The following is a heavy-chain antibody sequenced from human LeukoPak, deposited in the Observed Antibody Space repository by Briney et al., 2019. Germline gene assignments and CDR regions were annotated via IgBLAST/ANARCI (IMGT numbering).Heavy chain of an antibody. Sequence: SETLSLTCTVSGGSISSYYWSWIRQPPGKGLEWIGYIYYSGSTNYNPSLKSRVTMSVDTSKNQFSLKLSSVTAADTAVYYCARATLNASGGRFLFDPWGQGTLVTVSS. J-gene: IGHJ5*02. CDR1: GGSISSYY. D-gene: IGHD3-3*01. V-gene: IGHV4-59*12. CDR3: ARATLNASGGRFLFDP. CDR2: IYYSGST.